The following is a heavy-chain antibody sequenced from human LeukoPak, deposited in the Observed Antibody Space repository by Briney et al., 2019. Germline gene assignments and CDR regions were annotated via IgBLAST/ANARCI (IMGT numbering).Heavy chain of an antibody. D-gene: IGHD5-18*01. CDR2: ISAHNGNT. J-gene: IGHJ4*02. V-gene: IGHV1-18*01. CDR3: ARELGYSYGYSLDY. CDR1: GYTFTSYG. Sequence: ASVKVSCKASGYTFTSYGISWVRQAPGQGLEWMGWISAHNGNTNYAQKLQGRVTMTTDTSTSTAYMELRSLRSGDTAVYYCARELGYSYGYSLDYWGQGTLVTVSS.